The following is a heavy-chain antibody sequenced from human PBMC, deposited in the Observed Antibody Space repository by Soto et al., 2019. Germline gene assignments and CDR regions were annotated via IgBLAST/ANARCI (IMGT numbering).Heavy chain of an antibody. J-gene: IGHJ4*02. Sequence: QVQLQQWGAGLLKPSETLSLTCAVYGGSFSGYYWSWIRQPPGKGLEWIGEINHSGSTNYNPSLKSRVTISVDTAKDQFSLKLSSVTGADTAVYYWARGRRGYRYGPRAFDYWGQGTLVTVSS. CDR2: INHSGST. V-gene: IGHV4-34*01. D-gene: IGHD5-18*01. CDR3: ARGRRGYRYGPRAFDY. CDR1: GGSFSGYY.